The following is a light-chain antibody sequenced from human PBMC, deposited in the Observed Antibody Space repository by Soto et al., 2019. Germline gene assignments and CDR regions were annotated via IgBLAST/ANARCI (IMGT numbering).Light chain of an antibody. V-gene: IGKV1-5*01. CDR1: QSISTR. CDR2: DAS. J-gene: IGKJ1*01. CDR3: QHYNSYLGT. Sequence: DIQMTQSPSTVSASVGDTVTITCRASQSISTRLAWYQQKPGKAPNLLIYDASTLQSGVPSRFSGSGSWTEFTLTINGLQPDDFATYYCQHYNSYLGTFGQGTKVDIK.